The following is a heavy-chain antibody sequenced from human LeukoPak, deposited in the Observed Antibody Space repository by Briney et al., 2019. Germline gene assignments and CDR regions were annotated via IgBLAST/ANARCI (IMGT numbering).Heavy chain of an antibody. CDR2: INSDGSSR. J-gene: IGHJ4*02. Sequence: GGSLRLSCAASGFTFSSYWMHWVRQAPGKGLMWVSRINSDGSSRSYADSVKGRFTISRDNAKNTLYLQMNSLRVEDTAVYYCARGGPYSSGLVDYWGQGTLVTVSS. CDR1: GFTFSSYW. D-gene: IGHD6-19*01. CDR3: ARGGPYSSGLVDY. V-gene: IGHV3-74*01.